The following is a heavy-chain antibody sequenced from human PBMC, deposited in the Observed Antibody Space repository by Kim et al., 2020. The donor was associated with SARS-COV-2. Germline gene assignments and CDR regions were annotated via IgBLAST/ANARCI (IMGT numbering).Heavy chain of an antibody. D-gene: IGHD1-1*01. CDR3: ARPERYYYYSMDV. Sequence: YAQKFQGKGTMTRDTSTSTVYMGLSSLRSEDTAVYYCARPERYYYYSMDVWGQGTTVTVSS. J-gene: IGHJ6*02. V-gene: IGHV1-46*01.